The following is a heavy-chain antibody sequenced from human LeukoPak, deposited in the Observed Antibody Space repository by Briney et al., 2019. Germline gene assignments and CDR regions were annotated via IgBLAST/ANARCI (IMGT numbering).Heavy chain of an antibody. V-gene: IGHV4-4*07. CDR2: IYTSGST. Sequence: PSETLSLTCTVSGGSISSYYWSWIRQPAGKGLEWIGRIYTSGSTNYNPSLKSRVTMSVDTSKNQFSLKLSSVTAADTAVYYCARDGGLRPFPLVAFDIWGQGTMVTVSS. CDR1: GGSISSYY. CDR3: ARDGGLRPFPLVAFDI. D-gene: IGHD3-16*01. J-gene: IGHJ3*02.